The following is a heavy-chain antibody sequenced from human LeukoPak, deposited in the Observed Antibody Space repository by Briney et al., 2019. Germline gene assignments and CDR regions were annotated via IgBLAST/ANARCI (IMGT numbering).Heavy chain of an antibody. V-gene: IGHV4-59*12. Sequence: SETLSLTCTVSGGSISSYYWSWIRQPPGKGLEWIGYIYYSGSTNYNPSLKSRVTISVDTSKNQFSLKLSSVTAADTAVYYCARDVIEMATVRDAFDIWGQGTMVTVSS. J-gene: IGHJ3*02. D-gene: IGHD5-24*01. CDR2: IYYSGST. CDR1: GGSISSYY. CDR3: ARDVIEMATVRDAFDI.